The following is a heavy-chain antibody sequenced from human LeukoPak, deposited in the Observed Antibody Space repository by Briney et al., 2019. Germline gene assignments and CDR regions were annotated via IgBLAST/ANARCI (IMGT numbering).Heavy chain of an antibody. J-gene: IGHJ4*02. CDR3: ARDSPSGSNYVGWGTYYFDY. CDR1: GGTFSSYA. D-gene: IGHD4-11*01. V-gene: IGHV1-69*04. CDR2: IIPILGIA. Sequence: GASVKVSCKASGGTFSSYAISWVRQAPGQGLEWMGRIIPILGIANYARKFQGRVTVTADKSASTAYMELSSLRSEDTAVYYCARDSPSGSNYVGWGTYYFDYWGQGTLVTVSS.